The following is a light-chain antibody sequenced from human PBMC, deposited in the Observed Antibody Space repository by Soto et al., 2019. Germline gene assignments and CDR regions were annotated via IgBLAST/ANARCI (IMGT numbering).Light chain of an antibody. CDR3: MQALQTPIT. Sequence: DIVMTQSPLSLPVTPGEPSSISCRSSHILLHSNVYNFLDWYLQKPGQSPQLLIYLGSNRASGVPDRFSGSGSGTDFTLKISRVEAEDVGVYYCMQALQTPITFGQGTRLEIK. V-gene: IGKV2-28*01. CDR2: LGS. J-gene: IGKJ5*01. CDR1: HILLHSNVYNF.